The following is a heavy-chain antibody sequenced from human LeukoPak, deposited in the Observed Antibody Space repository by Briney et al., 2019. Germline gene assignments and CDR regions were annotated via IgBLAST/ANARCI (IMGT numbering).Heavy chain of an antibody. CDR1: GYTFTGYY. J-gene: IGHJ4*02. CDR3: ARVLNWAAGYYFDY. V-gene: IGHV1-2*02. Sequence: ASVKVSCKASGYTFTGYYMHWVRQAPGQGLEWMGWINPNSGGTNYAQKFQGRVTMTRDTSISTAYMELSRLRSDDTAVYYCARVLNWAAGYYFDYWGQGTLVTVSS. D-gene: IGHD7-27*01. CDR2: INPNSGGT.